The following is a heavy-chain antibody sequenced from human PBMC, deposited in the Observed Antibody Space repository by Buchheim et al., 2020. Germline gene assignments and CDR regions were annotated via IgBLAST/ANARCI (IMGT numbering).Heavy chain of an antibody. V-gene: IGHV4-59*01. CDR2: IYYSGST. Sequence: QVQLQESGPGLVKPSETLSLTCTVSGGSISSYYWSWIRQPPGKGLEWIGYIYYSGSTNYNPSLKSRVTISVDTSKNQFSLKLSSVTAADTAVYYCARGDYYGSGAGFDYWGQGTL. J-gene: IGHJ4*02. CDR3: ARGDYYGSGAGFDY. CDR1: GGSISSYY. D-gene: IGHD3-10*01.